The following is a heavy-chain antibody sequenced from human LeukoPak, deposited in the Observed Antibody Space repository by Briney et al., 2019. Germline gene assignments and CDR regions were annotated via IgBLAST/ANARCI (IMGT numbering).Heavy chain of an antibody. CDR1: VVAFANYW. D-gene: IGHD5/OR15-5a*01. CDR2: IGKEGSER. CDR3: TRDIVYLQLDY. V-gene: IGHV3-7*01. Sequence: PRGCLRLSCAASVVAFANYWMGWGRQAPGEGRGWGASIGKEGSERAYADSLKGGVTISRENARNSRYLHMSSGRVEDTATSYCTRDIVYLQLDYWGQGPLVSVSS. J-gene: IGHJ4*02.